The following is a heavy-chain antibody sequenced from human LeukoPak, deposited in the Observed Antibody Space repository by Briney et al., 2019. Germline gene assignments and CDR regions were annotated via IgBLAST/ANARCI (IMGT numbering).Heavy chain of an antibody. CDR1: GFTFSSYG. V-gene: IGHV3-33*01. Sequence: GRSLRLSCAASGFTFSSYGMHWVRQAPGKGLEWVAVIWYDGSNKYYADSVKGRFTISRDNSKNTLYLQMNSLRAEDTAVYYCARGAYCYDSIGWFDPWGQGTLVTVSS. CDR3: ARGAYCYDSIGWFDP. D-gene: IGHD3-22*01. CDR2: IWYDGSNK. J-gene: IGHJ5*02.